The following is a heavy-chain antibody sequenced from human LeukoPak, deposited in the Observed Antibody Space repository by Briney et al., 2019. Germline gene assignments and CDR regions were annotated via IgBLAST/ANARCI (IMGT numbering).Heavy chain of an antibody. CDR1: GGSISSGGYY. CDR2: IYHSGST. CDR3: ARGEDSGYDLNAFDI. D-gene: IGHD5-12*01. Sequence: SETLSLTCTVSGGSISSGGYYWSWIRQPPGKGLEWIGYIYHSGSTYYNPSLKSRVTISIDRSKNQFSLKLSSVTAADTAVYYCARGEDSGYDLNAFDIWGQGTMVTVSS. V-gene: IGHV4-30-2*01. J-gene: IGHJ3*02.